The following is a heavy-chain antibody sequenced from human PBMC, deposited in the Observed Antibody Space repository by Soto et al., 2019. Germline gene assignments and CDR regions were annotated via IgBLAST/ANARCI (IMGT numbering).Heavy chain of an antibody. V-gene: IGHV3-15*07. CDR3: TTGSGYHSGSSGYGLDY. CDR1: GFTFSNAW. CDR2: IKLKTDGGAT. D-gene: IGHD3-22*01. J-gene: IGHJ4*02. Sequence: GGSLRLSCAASGFTFSNAWMNWVRQAPGKGLEWVGRIKLKTDGGATDYAAPVKGRFTISRDDSKNTLYLQMNSLKSEDTAVYYCTTGSGYHSGSSGYGLDYLGQGTQVTVSS.